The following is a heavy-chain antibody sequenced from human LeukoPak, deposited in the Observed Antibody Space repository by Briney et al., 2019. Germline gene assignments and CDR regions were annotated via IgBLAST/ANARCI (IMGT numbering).Heavy chain of an antibody. CDR2: IRDDGSNE. J-gene: IGHJ4*02. V-gene: IGHV3-30*02. CDR3: AKDSSSWKTSDFDY. D-gene: IGHD6-6*01. CDR1: GFSFNNYG. Sequence: GGSLRLSCAASGFSFNNYGMHWVRQAPGKGLEWVAFIRDDGSNEYYADSVKGRFTISRDNSKNTLYLQMNSLRAEDTAVYYCAKDSSSWKTSDFDYWGQGTLVTVSS.